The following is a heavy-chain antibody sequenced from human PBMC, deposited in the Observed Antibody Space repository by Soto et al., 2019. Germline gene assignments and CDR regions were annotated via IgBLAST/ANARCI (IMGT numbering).Heavy chain of an antibody. Sequence: PSETLSLTCTVSGGSISSYYWSWIRQPPGKGLEWIGYIYYSGSTNYNPSLKSRVTISVDTSKNQFSLKLSSVTAADTATYYCTHTVRLTRGIYYFDYWGQGTLVTVSS. V-gene: IGHV4-59*08. D-gene: IGHD3-10*01. CDR3: THTVRLTRGIYYFDY. CDR1: GGSISSYY. J-gene: IGHJ4*02. CDR2: IYYSGST.